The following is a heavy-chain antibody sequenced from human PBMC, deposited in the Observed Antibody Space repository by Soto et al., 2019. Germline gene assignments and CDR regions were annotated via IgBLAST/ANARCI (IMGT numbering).Heavy chain of an antibody. CDR2: IWYDGSNK. CDR3: ARDHAGSYTSYHDT. CDR1: GFTFSSYG. Sequence: QVQLVESGGGVVQPGRSLRLSCAASGFTFSSYGMHWVRQAPGKGLEWVAVIWYDGSNKYYADSVKGRFTISRDNSKNTLYLQMNNNSAEDTAVYYCARDHAGSYTSYHDTWGQRTLVTVSS. J-gene: IGHJ5*02. V-gene: IGHV3-33*01. D-gene: IGHD1-26*01.